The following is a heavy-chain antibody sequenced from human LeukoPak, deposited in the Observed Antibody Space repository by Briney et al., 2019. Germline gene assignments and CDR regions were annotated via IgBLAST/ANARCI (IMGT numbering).Heavy chain of an antibody. CDR2: ISSSSSYI. D-gene: IGHD6-13*01. Sequence: GGSLRLACAASGFTFSSYSMNWVRQAPGKGLEWVSSISSSSSYIYYADSVKGRFTISRDNAKNSLYLQMNSLRAEDTAVYYCAKSDQKYEQQLAPYDYWGQGTLVTVSS. CDR3: AKSDQKYEQQLAPYDY. J-gene: IGHJ4*02. CDR1: GFTFSSYS. V-gene: IGHV3-21*01.